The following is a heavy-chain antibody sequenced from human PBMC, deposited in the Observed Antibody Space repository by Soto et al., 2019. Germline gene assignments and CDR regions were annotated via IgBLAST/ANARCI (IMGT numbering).Heavy chain of an antibody. V-gene: IGHV3-23*01. Sequence: HPGGSLRLSCAASGFTFSSYAMSWVRQAPGKGLEWVSAISGSGGSTYYADSVKGRFTISRDNSKNTLYLQMNSLRAEDTAVYYCAKAPRITIFGVVTVYYYGMDVWGQGTTVTVSS. D-gene: IGHD3-3*01. CDR2: ISGSGGST. CDR1: GFTFSSYA. CDR3: AKAPRITIFGVVTVYYYGMDV. J-gene: IGHJ6*02.